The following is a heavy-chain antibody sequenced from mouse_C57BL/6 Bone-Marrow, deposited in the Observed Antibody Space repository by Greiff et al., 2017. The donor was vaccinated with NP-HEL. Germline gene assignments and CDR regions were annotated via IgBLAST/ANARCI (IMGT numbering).Heavy chain of an antibody. V-gene: IGHV1-81*01. J-gene: IGHJ2*01. CDR1: GYTFTSYG. Sequence: QVQLQQSGAELARPGASVKLSCKASGYTFTSYGISWVKQRTGQGLEWIGEIYPRSGNTYYNEKFKGKATLNADKSSSTADMELRSLTSEDSAVDFCAPLRRRSFDYWGQGTTLTVSS. CDR2: IYPRSGNT. CDR3: APLRRRSFDY.